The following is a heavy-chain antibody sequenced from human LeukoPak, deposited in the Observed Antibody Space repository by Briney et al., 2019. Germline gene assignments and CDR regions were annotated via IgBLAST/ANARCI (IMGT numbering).Heavy chain of an antibody. Sequence: ASVQVSCKVSGYTLTELSMHWVRQAPGNGLEWMGGFDPEDGETIYAQKFQGRVTMTEDTSTDTAFLDLSSLKFEDTAVYYCARDRTEAQYSSSWYNRFDPWGQGTLVTVSS. CDR2: FDPEDGET. J-gene: IGHJ5*02. CDR3: ARDRTEAQYSSSWYNRFDP. CDR1: GYTLTELS. V-gene: IGHV1-24*01. D-gene: IGHD6-13*01.